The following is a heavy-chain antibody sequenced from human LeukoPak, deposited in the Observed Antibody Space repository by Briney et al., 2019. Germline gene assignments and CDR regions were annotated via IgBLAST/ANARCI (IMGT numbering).Heavy chain of an antibody. CDR2: IYTSGVT. CDR1: GASMSSSY. Sequence: SETLSLTCTVSGASMSSSYWSWIRQPAGKGLEWIGRIYTSGVTSYNPSLKSRVIMSIDASKNQFTLNLSSVIAADTAVYYCSRGSYNSWSWGHGTLVTVSS. CDR3: SRGSYNSWS. J-gene: IGHJ5*01. D-gene: IGHD3-10*01. V-gene: IGHV4-4*07.